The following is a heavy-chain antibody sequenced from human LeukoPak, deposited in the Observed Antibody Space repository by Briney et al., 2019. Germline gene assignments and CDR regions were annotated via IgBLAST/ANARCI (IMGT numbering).Heavy chain of an antibody. CDR2: IKQDGSEK. CDR1: GFTFSSYW. CDR3: ARDDPLRTFDY. Sequence: GGALRLSCAASGFTFSSYWMSGVRQAPGKGVEWVANIKQDGSEKYYVDSVKGRFTISRDNAKNSLYLQMNSLRAEDTAVYYCARDDPLRTFDYWGQGTLVTVSS. D-gene: IGHD1-14*01. V-gene: IGHV3-7*01. J-gene: IGHJ4*02.